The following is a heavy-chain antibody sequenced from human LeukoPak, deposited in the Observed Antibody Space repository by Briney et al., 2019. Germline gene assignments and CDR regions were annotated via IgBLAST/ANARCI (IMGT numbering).Heavy chain of an antibody. CDR1: GGSISSYY. D-gene: IGHD3-10*01. CDR2: IYTTGSTDST. J-gene: IGHJ4*02. V-gene: IGHV4-4*07. CDR3: AGFGAGSYY. Sequence: SETLSLTCTVSGGSISSYYWSWIRQPAGKGLEWIGRIYTTGSTDSTDFNPSLKSRVTMSGDTSKNQFSLKLGSVTAADTAVYYCAGFGAGSYYWGQGTLVTVSS.